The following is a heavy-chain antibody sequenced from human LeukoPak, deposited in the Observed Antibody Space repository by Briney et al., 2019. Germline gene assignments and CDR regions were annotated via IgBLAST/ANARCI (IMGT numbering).Heavy chain of an antibody. D-gene: IGHD2-2*01. CDR2: INHSGST. CDR3: ARKGPAAADY. Sequence: SETLSLTCTVSGGSISSYYWSWIRQPPGKGLEWIGEINHSGSTNYNPSLKSRVTISVDTSKNQFSLKLSSVTAADTAVYYCARKGPAAADYWGQGTLVTVSS. V-gene: IGHV4-34*01. CDR1: GGSISSYY. J-gene: IGHJ4*02.